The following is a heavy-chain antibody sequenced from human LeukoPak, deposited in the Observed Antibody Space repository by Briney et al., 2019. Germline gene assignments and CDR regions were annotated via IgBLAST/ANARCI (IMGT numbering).Heavy chain of an antibody. V-gene: IGHV3-7*03. Sequence: GGSLRLSCAASGFTFSIYWMSWVRQAPGKGLEWVATIKGDGSERYYVDSVKGRFTVSRDNAKNSMYLQMNNLRAEDTAVYFCVKGHWGTILDYWGQGTLVTVSS. D-gene: IGHD3-16*01. J-gene: IGHJ4*02. CDR1: GFTFSIYW. CDR2: IKGDGSER. CDR3: VKGHWGTILDY.